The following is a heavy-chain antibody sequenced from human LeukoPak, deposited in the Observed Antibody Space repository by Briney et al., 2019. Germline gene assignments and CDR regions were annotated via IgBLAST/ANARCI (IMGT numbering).Heavy chain of an antibody. CDR1: GLTFSNYW. J-gene: IGHJ4*02. CDR2: INQDGSEI. Sequence: PGGSLRLSRAASGLTFSNYWMSWVRQAPGKGVEWLANINQDGSEIYYVDSVKGRFTISRDNAKNSLFLQMNSLRAEDTAVYFCARDLYYFESEGYYASDYWGQGTLVTVSS. D-gene: IGHD3-22*01. CDR3: ARDLYYFESEGYYASDY. V-gene: IGHV3-7*01.